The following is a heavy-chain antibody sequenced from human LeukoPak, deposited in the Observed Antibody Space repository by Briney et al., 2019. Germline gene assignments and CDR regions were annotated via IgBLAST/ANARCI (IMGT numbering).Heavy chain of an antibody. CDR2: INWNGGST. V-gene: IGHV3-20*04. CDR1: GFIFDDYG. Sequence: GGSLRLSCAASGFIFDDYGMSWVRQAPGKGLGWVSAINWNGGSTGYADSVKGRFTISRDNAKNSLYLQMNSLRAEDTALYYCARAEDYGGNVDAFDIWGQGTMVTVSS. D-gene: IGHD4-23*01. J-gene: IGHJ3*02. CDR3: ARAEDYGGNVDAFDI.